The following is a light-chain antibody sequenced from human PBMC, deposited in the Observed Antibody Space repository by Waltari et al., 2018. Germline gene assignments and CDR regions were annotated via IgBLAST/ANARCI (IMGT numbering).Light chain of an antibody. CDR1: SLRRSY. Sequence: SSYLTQDPSVSVALGQTVRLPCHGDSLRRSYSSWYQKRPGQAPILVLYGPGNRPSGIPDRFSGSTSGNTASLTITGAQAEDEADYYCHSRETFSTRLFGGGTRLTV. CDR2: GPG. V-gene: IGLV3-19*01. CDR3: HSRETFSTRL. J-gene: IGLJ2*01.